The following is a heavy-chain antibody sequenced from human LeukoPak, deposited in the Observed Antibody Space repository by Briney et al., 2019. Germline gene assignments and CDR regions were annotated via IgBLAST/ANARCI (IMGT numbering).Heavy chain of an antibody. CDR1: GFTFSGSA. J-gene: IGHJ4*02. CDR2: ISSSGDST. V-gene: IGHV3-23*01. Sequence: GGSLRLSCAASGFTFSGSAMAWVRQAPGKGLDYISAISSSGDSTYYADSVKGRFTISSDNSKNTMYLQMNFLGAGDTAVYYCAKGQSSGSGQYFFGNWGQGALVSVSS. D-gene: IGHD2-15*01. CDR3: AKGQSSGSGQYFFGN.